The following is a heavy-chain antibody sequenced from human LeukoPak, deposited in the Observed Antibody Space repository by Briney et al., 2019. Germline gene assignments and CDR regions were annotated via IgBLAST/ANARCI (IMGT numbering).Heavy chain of an antibody. V-gene: IGHV4-39*07. CDR2: IYYSGNT. D-gene: IGHD2-15*01. CDR3: ARDSRGYCSGGTCYPNNWFDP. J-gene: IGHJ5*02. CDR1: GASISSSIYY. Sequence: SETLSLTCTVSGASISSSIYYWGWIRQPPGKGLEWIGSIYYSGNTSYNPSLKSRVTISVDTSNTQFSLELSSLTAADTAVYYCARDSRGYCSGGTCYPNNWFDPWGQGTLVTVSS.